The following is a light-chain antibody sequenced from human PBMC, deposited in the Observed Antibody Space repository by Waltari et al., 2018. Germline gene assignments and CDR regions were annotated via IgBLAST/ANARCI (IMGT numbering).Light chain of an antibody. Sequence: QSALTQPPSASGSPGPSVPISCTGTSRDVGGSHYVSWYQQHPGKAPKVMIYEVSTRPSGVPDRFSGSKSGNTASLTVSGVQAEDEADYYCSSYGGSNNLVFGGGTKLTVL. V-gene: IGLV2-8*01. CDR2: EVS. CDR3: SSYGGSNNLV. CDR1: SRDVGGSHY. J-gene: IGLJ3*02.